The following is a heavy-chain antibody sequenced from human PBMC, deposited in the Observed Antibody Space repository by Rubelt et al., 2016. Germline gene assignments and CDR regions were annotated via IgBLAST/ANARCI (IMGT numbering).Heavy chain of an antibody. CDR1: GFTFTTYG. CDR2: ISGWGGDT. Sequence: EVQLLESGGGLVQPGGSLRLSCAASGFTFTTYGMSWVRQAPGKGLEWVSGISGWGGDTYYADSVTGRFTISRDNSKNTLYLQMNSLRAEDTAVYFCAKDSRYSGSYWDFDYWGQGTLVTVSS. D-gene: IGHD1-26*01. V-gene: IGHV3-23*01. CDR3: AKDSRYSGSYWDFDY. J-gene: IGHJ4*02.